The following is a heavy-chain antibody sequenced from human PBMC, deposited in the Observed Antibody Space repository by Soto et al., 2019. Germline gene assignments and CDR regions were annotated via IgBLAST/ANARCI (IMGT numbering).Heavy chain of an antibody. CDR1: GFTFSSYA. V-gene: IGHV3-23*01. CDR3: AKDWGARVGATNYVY. Sequence: EVQLLESGGGLVQPGGSLRLSCAASGFTFSSYAMSWVRQAPGKGLEWVSAISGSGGSTYYADSVKGRFTSSRDNSKNTMYLQMNSRRAEDTAVYYCAKDWGARVGATNYVYWGQGTLVTVSS. J-gene: IGHJ4*02. CDR2: ISGSGGST. D-gene: IGHD1-26*01.